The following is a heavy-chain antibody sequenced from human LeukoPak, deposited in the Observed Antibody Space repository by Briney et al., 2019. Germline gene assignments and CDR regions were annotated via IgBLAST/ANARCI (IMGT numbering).Heavy chain of an antibody. CDR1: GFTFSSYG. CDR2: IWYDGSNK. CDR3: ASSSSWSKWPDY. Sequence: GGSLRLSCAASGFTFSSYGMHWVRQAPGKGLEWVAVIWYDGSNKYYADSVKGRFTISRDNSKNTLYLQMNSLRAEDTAVYYCASSSSWSKWPDYWGQGTLVTVSS. J-gene: IGHJ4*02. V-gene: IGHV3-33*01. D-gene: IGHD6-13*01.